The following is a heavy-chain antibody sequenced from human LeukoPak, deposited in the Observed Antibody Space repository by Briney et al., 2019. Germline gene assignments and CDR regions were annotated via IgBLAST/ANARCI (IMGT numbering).Heavy chain of an antibody. Sequence: GGSLRLSCAASGFTFSSYSMNWVRQAPGKELEWVSYISSSSSTIYYTNSVKGRFTISRDNAKNSLYLQMNSLRAEDTAVYYCASYPKRTGWYYYDSSGPSDAFDIWGQGTMVTVSS. V-gene: IGHV3-48*04. D-gene: IGHD3-22*01. CDR2: ISSSSSTI. J-gene: IGHJ3*02. CDR3: ASYPKRTGWYYYDSSGPSDAFDI. CDR1: GFTFSSYS.